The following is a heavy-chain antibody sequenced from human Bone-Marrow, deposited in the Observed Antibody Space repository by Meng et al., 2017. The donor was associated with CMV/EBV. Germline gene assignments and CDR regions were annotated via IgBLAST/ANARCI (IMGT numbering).Heavy chain of an antibody. CDR3: ASITIFGKYVDY. V-gene: IGHV4-61*01. CDR2: IYYSGST. Sequence: SETLSLTCTVSGGSASSGSYYWSWIRQPPGKGLEWIGYIYYSGSTYYNPSLKSRVTISVDTSKNQFPLKLSSVTAADTAVYYCASITIFGKYVDYWGQGTLVTVSS. CDR1: GGSASSGSYY. J-gene: IGHJ4*02. D-gene: IGHD3-3*01.